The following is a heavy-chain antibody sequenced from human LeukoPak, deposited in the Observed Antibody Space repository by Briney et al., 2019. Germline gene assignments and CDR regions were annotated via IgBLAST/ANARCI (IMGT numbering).Heavy chain of an antibody. Sequence: GGSLRLSCAASGFTFSSHSMNWVRQAPGKGLEWVSSISSSSSYIHYADSVKGRFTISRDNAKNSLYLQMNSLRAEDTAVYYCAEGTYYYYGMDVWGKGTTVTVSS. CDR2: ISSSSSYI. CDR1: GFTFSSHS. J-gene: IGHJ6*04. CDR3: AEGTYYYYGMDV. V-gene: IGHV3-21*01.